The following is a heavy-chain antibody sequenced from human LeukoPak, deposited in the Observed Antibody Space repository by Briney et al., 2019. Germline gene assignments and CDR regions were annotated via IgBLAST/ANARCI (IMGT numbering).Heavy chain of an antibody. D-gene: IGHD6-6*01. J-gene: IGHJ4*02. CDR2: IIPIFGTA. CDR1: GGTFSSYA. V-gene: IGHV1-69*05. CDR3: ALSEPPPTYSSSGPTFDY. Sequence: ASVKVSCKASGGTFSSYAISWVRQAPGQELEWMGGIIPIFGTANYAQKFQGRVTITTDESTSTAYMELSSLRSEDTAVYYCALSEPPPTYSSSGPTFDYWGQGTLVTVSS.